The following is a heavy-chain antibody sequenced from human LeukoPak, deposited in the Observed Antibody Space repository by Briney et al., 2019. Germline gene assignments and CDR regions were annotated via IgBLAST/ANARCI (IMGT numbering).Heavy chain of an antibody. D-gene: IGHD2-8*01. J-gene: IGHJ4*02. CDR2: IYSAGST. CDR3: AIGHCTNAICWFN. V-gene: IGHV3-23*03. Sequence: PGGSLRLSCAASGFTFSNYTMSWVRQAPGKGLEWVSIIYSAGSTYYADSVKGRFTISRDNSKNTLYLQMNSLIAEDTAVYYCAIGHCTNAICWFNWGQGTLVSVSS. CDR1: GFTFSNYT.